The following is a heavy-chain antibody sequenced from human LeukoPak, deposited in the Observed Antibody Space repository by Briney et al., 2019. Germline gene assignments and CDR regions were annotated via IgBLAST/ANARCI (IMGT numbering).Heavy chain of an antibody. CDR1: GGSISSGSYY. D-gene: IGHD6-6*01. J-gene: IGHJ6*03. V-gene: IGHV4-61*02. CDR3: ARASHYYYYYMDV. Sequence: SETLSLTCTVSGGSISSGSYYWSWLRQPAGKGLEWIGRIYTSGSTNYNPSLKSRVTMSVDTSKNQFSLKLSSVTAADTAVYYCARASHYYYYYMDVWGKGTTVTISS. CDR2: IYTSGST.